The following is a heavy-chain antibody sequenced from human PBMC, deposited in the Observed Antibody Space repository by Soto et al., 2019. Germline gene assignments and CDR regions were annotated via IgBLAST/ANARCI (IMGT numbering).Heavy chain of an antibody. D-gene: IGHD3-9*01. CDR3: AHFDWFIDY. J-gene: IGHJ4*02. Sequence: GGSLRLSCAVSGFTFNSNDMTWVRQAPGKGLEWVSAISGSGASTYYADSVKGRFTISRDNSKNTLYLQMNSLRAEDTAVYYCAHFDWFIDYWGQGTLVTVSS. CDR2: ISGSGAST. V-gene: IGHV3-23*01. CDR1: GFTFNSND.